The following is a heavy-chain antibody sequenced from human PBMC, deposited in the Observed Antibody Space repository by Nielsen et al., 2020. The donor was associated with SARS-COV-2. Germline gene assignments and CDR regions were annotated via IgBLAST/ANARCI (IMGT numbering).Heavy chain of an antibody. V-gene: IGHV3-48*01. J-gene: IGHJ4*02. CDR2: ISDDNTI. CDR3: AKAFRSSDWLRAATDY. CDR1: GFTFNTYG. D-gene: IGHD3-9*01. Sequence: GESLKISCAASGFTFNTYGMNWVRQAPGKGLEWISYISDDNTIFYADSVKGRFTISRDNAKNSLYLQMNSLRADDTAVYYCAKAFRSSDWLRAATDYWGQGTLVTVSS.